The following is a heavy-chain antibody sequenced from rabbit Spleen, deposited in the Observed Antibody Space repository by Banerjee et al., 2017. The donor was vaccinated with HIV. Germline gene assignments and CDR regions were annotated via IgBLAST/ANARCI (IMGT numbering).Heavy chain of an antibody. V-gene: IGHV1S45*01. J-gene: IGHJ4*01. CDR1: GFSFSSSYY. CDR3: ARDGYSGGWGIILYYFNL. CDR2: IHAGNSDST. Sequence: QEQLVESRGGLVHPGASLTLTCTASGFSFSSSYYMCWVRQAPGKGLEWIACIHAGNSDSTYYASWAKGRFTISKTSSTTVTLQMTSLTAADTAAYFCARDGYSGGWGIILYYFNLWGQGTLVTVS. D-gene: IGHD4-1*01.